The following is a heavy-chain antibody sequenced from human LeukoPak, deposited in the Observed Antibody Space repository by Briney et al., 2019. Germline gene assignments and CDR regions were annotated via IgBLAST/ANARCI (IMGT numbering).Heavy chain of an antibody. J-gene: IGHJ3*02. CDR2: IWYDGSNK. CDR3: ARGRGPPYDAFDI. Sequence: PGGSLRLSCAASGFTFSSYAMHWVRQAPGKGLEWVAVIWYDGSNKYYADSVKGRFTISRDNSKNTLYLQMNSLRAEDTAVYYCARGRGPPYDAFDIWGQGTMVTVSS. V-gene: IGHV3-33*08. CDR1: GFTFSSYA.